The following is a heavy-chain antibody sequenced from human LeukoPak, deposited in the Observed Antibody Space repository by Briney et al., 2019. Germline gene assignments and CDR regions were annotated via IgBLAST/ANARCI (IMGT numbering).Heavy chain of an antibody. J-gene: IGHJ4*02. CDR1: GFTVSSNY. V-gene: IGHV3-9*03. CDR3: AKDIQYAPTGHLDY. CDR2: ISWNSGSI. Sequence: PGGSLRLSCAASGFTVSSNYMSWVRQAPGKGLEWVSGISWNSGSIGYADSVKGRFTISRDNAKNSLYLQMNSLRAEDMALYYCAKDIQYAPTGHLDYWGQGTLVTVSS.